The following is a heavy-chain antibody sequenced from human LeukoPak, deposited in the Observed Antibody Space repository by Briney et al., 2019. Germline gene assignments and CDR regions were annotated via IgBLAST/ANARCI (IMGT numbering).Heavy chain of an antibody. CDR2: ISSSGSTI. D-gene: IGHD3-16*01. CDR3: ARAKVWGSGSWFDP. J-gene: IGHJ5*02. Sequence: PGGSLRLSCAASGFTFSSYEMNWVRQAPGKGLEWVSYISSSGSTIYYADSAKGRFTISRDNAKNSLYLQMNSLRAEDTAVYYCARAKVWGSGSWFDPWGQGTLVTVSS. V-gene: IGHV3-48*03. CDR1: GFTFSSYE.